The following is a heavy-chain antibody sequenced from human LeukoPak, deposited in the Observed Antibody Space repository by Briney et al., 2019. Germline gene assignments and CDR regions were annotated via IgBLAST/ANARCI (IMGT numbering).Heavy chain of an antibody. CDR1: GGSISSYY. CDR3: ARRLGRYYDSSGYQEASDI. D-gene: IGHD3-22*01. J-gene: IGHJ3*02. Sequence: PSETLSLTCTVSGGSISSYYWSWIRQPPGKGLEWIGYIYYSGSTNYNPSLKSRVTISVDTSKNQFSLKLSSVTAADTAVYYCARRLGRYYDSSGYQEASDIWGQGTMVTVSS. V-gene: IGHV4-59*01. CDR2: IYYSGST.